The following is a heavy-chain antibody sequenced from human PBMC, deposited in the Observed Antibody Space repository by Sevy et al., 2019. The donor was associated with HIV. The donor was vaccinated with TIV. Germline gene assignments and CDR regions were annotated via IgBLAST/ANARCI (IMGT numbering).Heavy chain of an antibody. Sequence: GGSLRLSCAASGFTFTNYWMTWVRQAPGKGLEWVAFLNQDGSAQYYVDSVKGRFTVSRDNAKNSRYLQMNSLGADDTAVYYCVRDVYRAFDYWGQGTLVTVSS. V-gene: IGHV3-7*01. CDR1: GFTFTNYW. J-gene: IGHJ4*02. CDR2: LNQDGSAQ. CDR3: VRDVYRAFDY.